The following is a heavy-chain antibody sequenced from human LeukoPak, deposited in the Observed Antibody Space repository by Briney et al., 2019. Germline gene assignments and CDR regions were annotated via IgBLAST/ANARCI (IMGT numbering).Heavy chain of an antibody. J-gene: IGHJ4*02. CDR3: ARSTPIGDFDC. D-gene: IGHD2-21*01. CDR2: INPNSGGT. V-gene: IGHV1-2*06. CDR1: GYTFTDFY. Sequence: ASVKVPCKASGYTFTDFYMHWVRQAPGQGLEGMGRINPNSGGTNYAQKFQGRVTMTRDTSISTAYMELSRLRSDDTAVYYCARSTPIGDFDCWGQGTLVTVSS.